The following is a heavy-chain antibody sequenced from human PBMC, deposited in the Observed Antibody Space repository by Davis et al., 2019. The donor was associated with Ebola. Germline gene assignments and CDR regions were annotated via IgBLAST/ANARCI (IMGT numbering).Heavy chain of an antibody. D-gene: IGHD5-12*01. CDR3: ARALHSAGYWRFDP. J-gene: IGHJ5*02. CDR2: IYYSGST. CDR1: GGSISSGDYY. V-gene: IGHV4-30-4*01. Sequence: PSETLSLTCTVSGGSISSGDYYWSWIRQPPGKGLEWIGYIYYSGSTYYNPSLKSRVTISVDTSKNQFSLKLSSVTAADTAVYYCARALHSAGYWRFDPWGQGTLVTVSS.